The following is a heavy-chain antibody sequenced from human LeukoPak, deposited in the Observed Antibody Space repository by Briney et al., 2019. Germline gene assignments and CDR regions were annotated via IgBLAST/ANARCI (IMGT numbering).Heavy chain of an antibody. CDR1: GFTFSSYA. Sequence: HPGGSLRLSCAASGFTFSSYAMSWVRQAPGKGLEWVSAISGSGGSTYYADSVKGRFTISRDNSKNTLYLQMNSLRAEDTAVYYCAKDSSGWSEPANFDYWGQGTLVTVSS. CDR3: AKDSSGWSEPANFDY. D-gene: IGHD6-19*01. V-gene: IGHV3-23*01. CDR2: ISGSGGST. J-gene: IGHJ4*02.